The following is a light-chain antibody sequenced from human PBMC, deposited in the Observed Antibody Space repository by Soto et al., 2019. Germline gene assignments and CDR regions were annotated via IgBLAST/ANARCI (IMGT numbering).Light chain of an antibody. CDR3: CSYAGSYTFV. Sequence: QSALTQPRSVSGSPGQSVTISCTGTSYVSWYQHHPGKAPKLMIYDVNKRPSGVPDRFSGSKSGNTASLTISGLQAEDEADYYCCSYAGSYTFVFGTGTKLTVL. CDR2: DVN. CDR1: SY. V-gene: IGLV2-11*01. J-gene: IGLJ1*01.